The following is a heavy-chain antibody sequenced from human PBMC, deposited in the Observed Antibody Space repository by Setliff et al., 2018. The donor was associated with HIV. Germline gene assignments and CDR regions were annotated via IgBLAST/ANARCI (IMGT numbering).Heavy chain of an antibody. J-gene: IGHJ2*01. CDR2: IIPIFGTA. Sequence: WASVKVSCKASGGTFSSYAISWVRQAPGQGLEWMGGIIPIFGTANYAQKFQGRVTITADESTSTAYMELSSLRSEDTAVYYCARDAGDCVWGSYRYFDLWGRGTLVTVSS. CDR3: ARDAGDCVWGSYRYFDL. D-gene: IGHD3-16*01. CDR1: GGTFSSYA. V-gene: IGHV1-69*13.